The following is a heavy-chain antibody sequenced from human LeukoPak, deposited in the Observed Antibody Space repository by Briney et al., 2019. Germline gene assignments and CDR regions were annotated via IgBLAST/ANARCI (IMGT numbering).Heavy chain of an antibody. V-gene: IGHV4-38-2*02. CDR3: ARRDVLWFGEPKYYFDY. D-gene: IGHD3-10*01. CDR1: GYSISSGYY. CDR2: IYHSGST. Sequence: SETLSLTCTVSGYSISSGYYWGWIRQPPGKGLEWIGSIYHSGSTYYNPSLKSRVTISVDTSKNQFSLKLSSVTAADTAVYYCARRDVLWFGEPKYYFDYWGQGTLVTVSS. J-gene: IGHJ4*02.